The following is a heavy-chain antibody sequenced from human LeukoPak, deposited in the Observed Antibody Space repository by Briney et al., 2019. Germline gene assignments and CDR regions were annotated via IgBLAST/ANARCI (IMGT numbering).Heavy chain of an antibody. Sequence: TETLSLTCTVSGDSISSYYWSWIRQPPGKGLEWIGYIYYSGSTNYNPSLKSRVTISVDTSKNQFSLRLSSVTAADTAVYYCARVNYYDSSGTDYWGQGTLVNVSS. CDR2: IYYSGST. V-gene: IGHV4-59*01. D-gene: IGHD3-22*01. J-gene: IGHJ4*02. CDR3: ARVNYYDSSGTDY. CDR1: GDSISSYY.